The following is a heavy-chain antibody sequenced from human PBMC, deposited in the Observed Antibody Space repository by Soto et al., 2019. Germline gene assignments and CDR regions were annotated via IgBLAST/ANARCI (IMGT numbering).Heavy chain of an antibody. J-gene: IGHJ4*02. V-gene: IGHV4-39*01. CDR1: GGSITRDTFY. CDR2: VYYSGTT. D-gene: IGHD3-10*01. CDR3: AKRTYGSGND. Sequence: SGPGLVKPSETLSLTCTVSGGSITRDTFYWGWIRQPPGKGPEWIGIVYYSGTTYYNPSLKSRVTISVDTSKNQLSLKVTSVTAADTTVYYCAKRTYGSGNDWGQGTLVTVSS.